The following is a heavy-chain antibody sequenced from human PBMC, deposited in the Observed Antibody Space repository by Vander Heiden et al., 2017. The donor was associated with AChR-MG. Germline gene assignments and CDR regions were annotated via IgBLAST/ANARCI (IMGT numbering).Heavy chain of an antibody. CDR1: GFTFSSYG. V-gene: IGHV3-30*18. D-gene: IGHD4-17*01. CDR3: AKDDYGDYGVDP. J-gene: IGHJ5*02. Sequence: QVQLVESGGGVVQPGRSLRLSCAASGFTFSSYGMHWVRQAPGKGLEWVAVISYDGSNKYYADSVKGRFTISRDNSKNTLYLQMNSLRAEDTAVYYCAKDDYGDYGVDPWGQGTLVTVSS. CDR2: ISYDGSNK.